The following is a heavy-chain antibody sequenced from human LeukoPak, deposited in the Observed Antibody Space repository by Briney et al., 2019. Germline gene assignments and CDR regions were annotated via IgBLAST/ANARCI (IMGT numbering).Heavy chain of an antibody. D-gene: IGHD3-10*01. CDR2: IKQDGSEK. V-gene: IGHV3-7*01. J-gene: IGHJ4*02. CDR3: AKDPGAHYYGSGSYRRGSYFDY. CDR1: GFTFISYW. Sequence: QPGGSLRLSCAASGFTFISYWMSWVRQAPGKGLEWVANIKQDGSEKYYVDSVKGRFTISRDNAKNSLYLQMNSLRAEDTAVYYCAKDPGAHYYGSGSYRRGSYFDYWGQGTLVTVSS.